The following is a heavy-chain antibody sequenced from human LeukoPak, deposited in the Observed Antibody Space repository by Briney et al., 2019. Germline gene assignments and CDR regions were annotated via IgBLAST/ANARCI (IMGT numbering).Heavy chain of an antibody. V-gene: IGHV3-23*01. Sequence: GGSLRLSCAASGLTFSSYAVSWVRQAPGNGLEWVSGVSGSGGTTYYADSVRGRFTVSRDNSNQTVYLQMNSLKTEDTALYFCARKYTTSYYSIDYWGQGTLVTVSS. D-gene: IGHD2-2*01. CDR3: ARKYTTSYYSIDY. CDR1: GLTFSSYA. J-gene: IGHJ4*02. CDR2: VSGSGGTT.